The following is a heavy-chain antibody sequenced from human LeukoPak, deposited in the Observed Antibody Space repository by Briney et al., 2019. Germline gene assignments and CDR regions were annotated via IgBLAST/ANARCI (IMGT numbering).Heavy chain of an antibody. CDR3: AMKDYFDC. CDR1: GVSISSYY. V-gene: IGHV4-59*01. CDR2: ISYSGST. Sequence: PSETLSLTCTVSGVSISSYYWSWIRQPPGKGLEWIGYISYSGSTNYNPSLKSRVTISVDTSKNQFSLHLSSVTAADTAVYYCAMKDYFDCWGREPWSPSPQ. J-gene: IGHJ4*02.